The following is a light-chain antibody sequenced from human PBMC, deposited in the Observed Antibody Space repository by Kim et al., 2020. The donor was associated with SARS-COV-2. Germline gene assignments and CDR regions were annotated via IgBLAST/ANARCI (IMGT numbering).Light chain of an antibody. CDR1: QSVSSN. J-gene: IGKJ5*01. CDR2: AAS. CDR3: QQYDSWPPIT. Sequence: VSPGERATLSCRASQSVSSNLAWYQQKPGQAPRLLISAASTRATGVPARFSGSGSGTEFTLTISSLQSEDFAVYYCQQYDSWPPITFGQGTRLEI. V-gene: IGKV3-15*01.